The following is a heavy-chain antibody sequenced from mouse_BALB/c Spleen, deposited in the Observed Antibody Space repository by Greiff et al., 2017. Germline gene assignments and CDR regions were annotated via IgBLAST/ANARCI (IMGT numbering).Heavy chain of an antibody. CDR2: ISDGGSYT. V-gene: IGHV5-4*02. CDR3: ARERAPTLLRLFAY. CDR1: GFTFSDYY. Sequence: DVKLVESGGGLVKPGGSLKLSCAASGFTFSDYYMYWVRQTPEKRLEWVATISDGGSYTYYPDSVKGRFTISRDNAKNNLYLQMSSLKSEDTAMYYCARERAPTLLRLFAYWGQGTLVTVSA. J-gene: IGHJ3*01. D-gene: IGHD1-2*01.